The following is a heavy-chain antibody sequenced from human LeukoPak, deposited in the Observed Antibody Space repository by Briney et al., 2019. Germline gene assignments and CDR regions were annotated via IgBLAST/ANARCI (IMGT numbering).Heavy chain of an antibody. V-gene: IGHV3-48*01. Sequence: GGSLRLSCAASGFIFSTYSMNWVRRAPGKGLECVSYISSTSTTIYYADSVKGRFTVSRDNARNSLYLQMNSLRAEDTAVYYCTRAFCSSTTCFPDYWGQGTLVTVSS. CDR2: ISSTSTTI. CDR3: TRAFCSSTTCFPDY. CDR1: GFIFSTYS. D-gene: IGHD2-2*01. J-gene: IGHJ4*02.